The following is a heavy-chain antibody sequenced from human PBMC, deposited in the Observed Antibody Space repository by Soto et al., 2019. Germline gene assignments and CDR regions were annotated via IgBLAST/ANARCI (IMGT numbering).Heavy chain of an antibody. J-gene: IGHJ4*02. Sequence: QGQLVQSGAEVKKPGASVKVSCKASGYTFTSYGISRVRQAPGQGRERMGWISAYNGNTNYAQKLQGRVTMTTDTSTRTAYMELWSLRSDDPAVYYFGVVIVGAGYYFDYWGQGTLVSVSS. V-gene: IGHV1-18*01. CDR3: GVVIVGAGYYFDY. D-gene: IGHD3-16*02. CDR1: GYTFTSYG. CDR2: ISAYNGNT.